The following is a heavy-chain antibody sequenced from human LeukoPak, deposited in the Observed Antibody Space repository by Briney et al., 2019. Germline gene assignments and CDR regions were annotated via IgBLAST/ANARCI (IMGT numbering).Heavy chain of an antibody. CDR2: LFTGGGRT. Sequence: HPGESLRLSCAASGFTFNSYLMSWVRQAPGKGLEWVSALFTGGGRTLYADSVKGRFTISGDTSRTTLYLQMNGLRAEDTAVYYGAKECDYSPGHKFDLWGQGTLVTGSS. J-gene: IGHJ4*02. CDR3: AKECDYSPGHKFDL. V-gene: IGHV3-23*01. CDR1: GFTFNSYL. D-gene: IGHD3-10*01.